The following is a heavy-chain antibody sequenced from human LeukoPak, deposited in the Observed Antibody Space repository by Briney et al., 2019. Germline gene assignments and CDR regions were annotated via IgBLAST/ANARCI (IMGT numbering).Heavy chain of an antibody. J-gene: IGHJ4*02. D-gene: IGHD5-18*01. CDR2: ISYDGSNK. CDR3: ARGEGTAMDLY. V-gene: IGHV3-30*03. Sequence: PGGSLRLSCAASRFSFSLYNMNWVRQAPGKGLEWVAVISYDGSNKYYVDSVKGRFTISRDNSKKTLYLQMNSLRAEDTAVYYCARGEGTAMDLYWGQGTLVTVSS. CDR1: RFSFSLYN.